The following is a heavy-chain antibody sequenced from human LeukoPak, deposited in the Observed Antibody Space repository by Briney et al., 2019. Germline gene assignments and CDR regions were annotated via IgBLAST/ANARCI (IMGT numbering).Heavy chain of an antibody. D-gene: IGHD3-3*01. CDR2: ISSSRSYI. J-gene: IGHJ4*02. CDR1: VFTFSSYS. CDR3: ARGNYDFWSGSFDY. V-gene: IGHV3-21*01. Sequence: GGSLRLSCAASVFTFSSYSMNWVRQAPGKGLEWVSSISSSRSYIYYADSVKGRFTISRDNAKNSLYLQMNSLRAEDTAVYYCARGNYDFWSGSFDYWGQGTLVTVSS.